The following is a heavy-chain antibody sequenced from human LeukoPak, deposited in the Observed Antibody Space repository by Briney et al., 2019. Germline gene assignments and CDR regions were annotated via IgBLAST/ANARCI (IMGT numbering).Heavy chain of an antibody. CDR3: ATVRDIVVGGGPYYFDY. CDR2: INPHNGDT. D-gene: IGHD2-15*01. V-gene: IGHV1-2*02. J-gene: IGHJ4*02. CDR1: GYTFIGYY. Sequence: VSVKASCKASGYTFIGYYLHWVRQARGQGLEWMGWINPHNGDTNYAQRFQGRVTMTRDTSITTAYMELNRLKSDDTAVYYCATVRDIVVGGGPYYFDYWGQGTLVTVSS.